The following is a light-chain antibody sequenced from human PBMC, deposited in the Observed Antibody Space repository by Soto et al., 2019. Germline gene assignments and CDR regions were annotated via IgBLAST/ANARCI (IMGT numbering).Light chain of an antibody. CDR3: QQYHIYSGT. V-gene: IGKV1-5*03. Sequence: DIHMTHSPSTLSASLGDIVTITFRASQTIDSWLAWYQQRPGKPPNLLIYKASTLASGVPSRFSGSGSGTEFTLTINSLQPDDFATYYCQQYHIYSGTFGQGTKVDIK. CDR2: KAS. CDR1: QTIDSW. J-gene: IGKJ1*01.